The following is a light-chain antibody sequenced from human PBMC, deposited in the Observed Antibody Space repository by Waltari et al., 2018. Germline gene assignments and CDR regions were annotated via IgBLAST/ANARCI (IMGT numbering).Light chain of an antibody. V-gene: IGLV6-57*01. CDR1: SGNIGSTH. J-gene: IGLJ2*01. CDR3: QSYDSNNYVI. CDR2: EDY. Sequence: NFMLTQPSSVSESPGKTVTISCTRSSGNIGSTHVTWYQHRPGSSPTTVFYEDYHRPSGVPDRFSASFDSSSNSASLTISGLKTEDEADYYWQSYDSNNYVIFGGGTKLTVL.